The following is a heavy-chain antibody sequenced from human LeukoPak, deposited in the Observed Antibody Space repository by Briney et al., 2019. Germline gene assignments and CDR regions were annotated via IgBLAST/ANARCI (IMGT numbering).Heavy chain of an antibody. CDR2: INPDNGGT. V-gene: IGHV1-2*02. D-gene: IGHD6-13*01. CDR1: GYTFTVYN. Sequence: ASVKVSFTASGYTFTVYNIHWVRQAPGQGLGWMGWINPDNGGTNYAQTFQGSVTTTRDESTRTLYIELRRPRSANAAVFYCSGNGSRGKWFDHWGQGPLVTVSS. CDR3: SGNGSRGKWFDH. J-gene: IGHJ5*02.